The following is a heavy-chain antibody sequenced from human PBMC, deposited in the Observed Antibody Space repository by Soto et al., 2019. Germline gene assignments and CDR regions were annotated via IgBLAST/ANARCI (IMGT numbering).Heavy chain of an antibody. J-gene: IGHJ5*02. CDR1: GFTFSSYA. D-gene: IGHD6-6*01. Sequence: GGPLRLSCAASGFTFSSYAMSWVRQAPGKGLEWVSAISGSGGSTYYADSVKGRFTISRDNSKNTLYLQMNSLRAEDTAVYYCAKSMRYSSSYNWFDPWGQGTLVTVSS. CDR3: AKSMRYSSSYNWFDP. V-gene: IGHV3-23*01. CDR2: ISGSGGST.